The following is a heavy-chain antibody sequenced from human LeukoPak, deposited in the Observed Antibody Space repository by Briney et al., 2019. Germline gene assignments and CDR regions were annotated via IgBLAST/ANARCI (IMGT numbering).Heavy chain of an antibody. CDR3: ARDPSNTTAMVTDWFDP. V-gene: IGHV3-33*01. CDR2: IWYDGSNK. Sequence: PGRSLRLSCAASGFTFSSYGMHWVRQAPGKGLEWVAVIWYDGSNKYYADSVKGRFTISRDNSKNTLYLQMNSLRAEDTAVYYCARDPSNTTAMVTDWFDPWGQGTLVTVSS. J-gene: IGHJ5*02. CDR1: GFTFSSYG. D-gene: IGHD5-18*01.